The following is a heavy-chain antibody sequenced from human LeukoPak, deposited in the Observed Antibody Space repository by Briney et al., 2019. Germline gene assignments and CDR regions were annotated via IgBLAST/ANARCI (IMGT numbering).Heavy chain of an antibody. CDR3: AKDGSGSYFGY. V-gene: IGHV3-23*01. CDR1: GFTFSSYA. D-gene: IGHD3-10*01. Sequence: GGSLRLSCAASGFTFSSYAMSWVRQAPGKGLEWVSAISGSGGSTYYADSVKGRFTISRDNSKNTLYLQMNSLRAEDTAVYYRAKDGSGSYFGYWGQGTLVTVSS. CDR2: ISGSGGST. J-gene: IGHJ4*02.